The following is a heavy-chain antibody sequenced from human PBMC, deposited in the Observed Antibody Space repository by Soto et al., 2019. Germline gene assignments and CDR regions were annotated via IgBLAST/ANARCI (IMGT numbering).Heavy chain of an antibody. J-gene: IGHJ6*02. V-gene: IGHV1-69*01. CDR1: GGTFISYA. D-gene: IGHD2-2*01. CDR3: ARRRTDCSSTSCYYYYGMDV. CDR2: IIPIFGTA. Sequence: QVQLVQSGAEVKKPGSSVKVSCKASGGTFISYAISWVRQAPGQGLEWMGGIIPIFGTANYAQKFQGRVTITADESTSTAYMELSSLRSEDTAVYYCARRRTDCSSTSCYYYYGMDVWGQGTTVTVSS.